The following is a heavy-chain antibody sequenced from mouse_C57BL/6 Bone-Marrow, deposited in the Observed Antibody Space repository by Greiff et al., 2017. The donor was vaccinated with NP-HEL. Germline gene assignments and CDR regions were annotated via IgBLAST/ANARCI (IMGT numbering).Heavy chain of an antibody. Sequence: QVQLQQSGAELVRPGTSVKVSCKASGYAFTNYLIEWVKQRPGQGLEWIGVINPGSGGTNYNEKFKGKATLTADKSSSTAYMQLSSLTSEDSAVYFCARDGYDDWGQGTLVTVSA. J-gene: IGHJ3*01. CDR2: INPGSGGT. D-gene: IGHD2-2*01. V-gene: IGHV1-54*01. CDR3: ARDGYDD. CDR1: GYAFTNYL.